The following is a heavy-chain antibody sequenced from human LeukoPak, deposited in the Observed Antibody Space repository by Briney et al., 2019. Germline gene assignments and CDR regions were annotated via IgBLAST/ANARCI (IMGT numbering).Heavy chain of an antibody. V-gene: IGHV3-23*01. Sequence: GGSLXLSCXASGVTLSNYAMSWARQAPGKGLEWXSGISSSGSGGNTYYADSVKGRFTISRDYSKNTLYLQMNSLRVEDTAVYYCAKGYSGSTHGYFDYWGQGTLVTVSS. CDR3: AKGYSGSTHGYFDY. CDR1: GVTLSNYA. CDR2: ISSSGSGGNT. D-gene: IGHD1-26*01. J-gene: IGHJ4*02.